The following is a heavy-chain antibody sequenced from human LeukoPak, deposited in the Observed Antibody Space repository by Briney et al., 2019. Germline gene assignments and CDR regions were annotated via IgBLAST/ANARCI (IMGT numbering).Heavy chain of an antibody. CDR1: GGSISSYY. V-gene: IGHV4-34*01. J-gene: IGHJ5*02. CDR2: INHSGST. CDR3: ARASSWYGPNWFDP. Sequence: SETLSLTCTVSGGSISSYYWSWIRQPPGKGLEWIGEINHSGSTNYNPSLKSRVTISVDTSKNQFSLKLSSVTAADTAVYYCARASSWYGPNWFDPWGQGTLVTVSS. D-gene: IGHD6-13*01.